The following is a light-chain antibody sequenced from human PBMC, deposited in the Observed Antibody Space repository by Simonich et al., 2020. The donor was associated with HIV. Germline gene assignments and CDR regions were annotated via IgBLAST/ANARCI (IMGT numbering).Light chain of an antibody. Sequence: SYELTQPPSVSVSPGQTARITCSGDALPKQYAHWYQQKPGQAPVLVIYKDSERPSGIPERFSGSSSGTTVTLTIGGVQAEDEADYYCQSVDSSGSYVVFGGGTKLTVL. J-gene: IGLJ2*01. V-gene: IGLV3-25*03. CDR3: QSVDSSGSYVV. CDR1: ALPKQY. CDR2: KDS.